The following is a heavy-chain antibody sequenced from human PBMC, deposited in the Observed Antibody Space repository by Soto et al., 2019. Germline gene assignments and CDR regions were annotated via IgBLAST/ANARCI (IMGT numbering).Heavy chain of an antibody. CDR2: INHSGST. CDR1: GGSFSGYY. V-gene: IGHV4-34*01. CDR3: ARGGGRYDAFDY. Sequence: SETLSLTCAVYGGSFSGYYWSWIRQPPGKGLEWIGEINHSGSTNYNPSLKSRVTISVDTSKNQFSLKLSSVTAADTAVYYCARGGGRYDAFDYWGQGTMVTVS. D-gene: IGHD5-12*01. J-gene: IGHJ4*02.